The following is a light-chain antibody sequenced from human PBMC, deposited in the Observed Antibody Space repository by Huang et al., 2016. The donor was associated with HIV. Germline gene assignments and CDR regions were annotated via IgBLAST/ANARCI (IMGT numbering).Light chain of an antibody. Sequence: DIQMTQSPSSLSASIGDRVTMSCRASQTVDMYLNWYQQTPGRAPKLLIYAASNLQSYVPSRFSGTGSGTNFTLTISSLQPEDFVIYFCQQTYNVPRTFGQGTALEIK. V-gene: IGKV1-39*01. CDR1: QTVDMY. J-gene: IGKJ2*01. CDR2: AAS. CDR3: QQTYNVPRT.